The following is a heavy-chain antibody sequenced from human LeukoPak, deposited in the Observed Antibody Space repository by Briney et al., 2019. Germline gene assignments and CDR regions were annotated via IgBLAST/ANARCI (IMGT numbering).Heavy chain of an antibody. D-gene: IGHD6-19*01. CDR3: AAGSGWSLNPFDY. CDR1: GYSFTSYW. Sequence: GESLKISCKGSGYSFTSYWIGWVRQLPGKGLVWMGIIYPGDSDTRYSPSFQGQVTISADKSISTAYLQWSSLKASDTAMYYCAAGSGWSLNPFDYWGQGTLVTVSS. V-gene: IGHV5-51*01. J-gene: IGHJ4*02. CDR2: IYPGDSDT.